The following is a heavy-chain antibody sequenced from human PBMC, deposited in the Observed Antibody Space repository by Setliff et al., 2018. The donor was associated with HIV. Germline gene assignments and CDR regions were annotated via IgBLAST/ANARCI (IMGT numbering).Heavy chain of an antibody. Sequence: LSLTCAVSGGSISSDNWWTWVRQPPGKGLEWIGEIYHSEYTNYNASLKSRVSMSVDKSKNQFSLNLTSVTAADTAVYYCARGHCSGTNCYGVDYYGMDVWGQGTTVTVSS. CDR3: ARGHCSGTNCYGVDYYGMDV. V-gene: IGHV4-4*02. CDR1: GGSISSDNW. J-gene: IGHJ6*02. D-gene: IGHD2-2*01. CDR2: IYHSEYT.